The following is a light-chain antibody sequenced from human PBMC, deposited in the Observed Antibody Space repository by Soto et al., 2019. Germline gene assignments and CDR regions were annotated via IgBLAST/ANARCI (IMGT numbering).Light chain of an antibody. Sequence: QSALTQPASVSGSPGQSITISCTGTSRDVGSYNLVSWYQQHPGKAPKLMIYEGSTRPSGVSNRFSGSKSGNTASLTISGLQDEDEADYYCCSYAGSSPVVFGGGTKLTVL. V-gene: IGLV2-23*01. CDR2: EGS. CDR1: SRDVGSYNL. CDR3: CSYAGSSPVV. J-gene: IGLJ2*01.